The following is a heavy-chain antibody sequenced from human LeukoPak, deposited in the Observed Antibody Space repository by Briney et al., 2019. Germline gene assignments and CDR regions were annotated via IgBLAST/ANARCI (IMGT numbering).Heavy chain of an antibody. V-gene: IGHV4-59*08. J-gene: IGHJ6*03. D-gene: IGHD3-3*01. CDR1: GGSIISYY. CDR3: ARLATDSDFWSGSYTGQTTHYYYYMDV. CDR2: IYYSGST. Sequence: SETLSLTCTVSGGSIISYYWSWIRQPPGKGLEWIWYIYYSGSTNYNPSLKSRVTISVDTSKNQFSLKLSSVNPADTAVYYCARLATDSDFWSGSYTGQTTHYYYYMDVWGKGTTVTVSS.